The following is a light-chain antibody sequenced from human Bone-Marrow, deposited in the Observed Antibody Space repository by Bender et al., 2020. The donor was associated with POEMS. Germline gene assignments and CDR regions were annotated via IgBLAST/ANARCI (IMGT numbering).Light chain of an antibody. Sequence: QLVLTQSHSASASLGASVKLTCTLSGRHSDYAVAWHQQLPLKGPRFLMKVDSDGSHNKGDGVPHRFSGSSSGAERYLTISGLHSEDAADYYCQTWGTAFRVVFGGGTRLTVL. V-gene: IGLV4-69*01. CDR3: QTWGTAFRVV. CDR1: GRHSDYA. CDR2: VDSDGSH. J-gene: IGLJ2*01.